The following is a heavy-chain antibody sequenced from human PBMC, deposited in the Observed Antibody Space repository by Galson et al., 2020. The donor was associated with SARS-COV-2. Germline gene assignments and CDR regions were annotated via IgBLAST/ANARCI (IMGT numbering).Heavy chain of an antibody. V-gene: IGHV6-1*01. CDR3: VRGGWYSSSWYGRTSNWFAP. CDR1: GDSVSSNT. CDR2: TYYRSKWYN. Sequence: SQTLSLTCAISGDSVSSNTWNWVRQSPSRGLEWLGRTYYRSKWYNDYAVFVKSRITINPDTSKNQFSLQLSSVTPEDTAIYYCVRGGWYSSSWYGRTSNWFAPWGQGTLVTVSS. D-gene: IGHD6-13*01. J-gene: IGHJ5*02.